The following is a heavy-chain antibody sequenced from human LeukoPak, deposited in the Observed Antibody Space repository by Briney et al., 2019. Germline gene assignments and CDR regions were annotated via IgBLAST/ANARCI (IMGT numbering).Heavy chain of an antibody. V-gene: IGHV1-69*01. J-gene: IGHJ4*02. Sequence: SVKVSCKASGGTFSSYAISWVRQAPGQWLEWMGGIIPIFGTANYAQKFQGRVTITADESTSTAYMELSSLRSEDTAVYYCARESNYGDYSDYWGQGTLVTVSS. CDR1: GGTFSSYA. CDR2: IIPIFGTA. D-gene: IGHD4-17*01. CDR3: ARESNYGDYSDY.